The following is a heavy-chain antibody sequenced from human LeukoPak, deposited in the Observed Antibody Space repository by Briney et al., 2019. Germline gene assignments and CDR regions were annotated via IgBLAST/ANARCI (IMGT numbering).Heavy chain of an antibody. CDR1: GFTFSSYW. CDR3: ARCKAVREVRYYYYYGMDV. J-gene: IGHJ6*02. D-gene: IGHD3-10*01. Sequence: GGSLRLSCAASGFTFSSYWMHWVRQAPGKGLVWVSRINSDGSSTSYADSVKGRFTISRDNAKNTLYLQMNSLRAEDTAVYYCARCKAVREVRYYYYYGMDVWGQGTTVTVSS. CDR2: INSDGSST. V-gene: IGHV3-74*01.